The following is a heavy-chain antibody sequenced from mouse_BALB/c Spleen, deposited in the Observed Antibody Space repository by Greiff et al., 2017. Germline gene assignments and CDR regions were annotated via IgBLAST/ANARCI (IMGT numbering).Heavy chain of an antibody. J-gene: IGHJ3*01. D-gene: IGHD4-1*01. CDR2: ISSGSSTI. CDR1: GFTFSSFG. V-gene: IGHV5-17*02. CDR3: ARELRRGFAY. Sequence: EVQLVESGGGLVQPGGSRKLSCAASGFTFSSFGMHWVRQAPEKGLEWVAYISSGSSTIYYADTVKGRFTIPRDNPKNTLFLQMTSLRSEDTAMYYCARELRRGFAYWGQGTLVTVSA.